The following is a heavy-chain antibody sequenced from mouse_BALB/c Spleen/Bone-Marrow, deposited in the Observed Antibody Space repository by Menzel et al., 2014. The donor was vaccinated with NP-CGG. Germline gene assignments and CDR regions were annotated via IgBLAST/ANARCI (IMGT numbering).Heavy chain of an antibody. CDR3: VRQFITTANYAMDY. CDR1: GFTFNTYA. Sequence: DVMLVESGGGLVQPKGSLKLSCAASGFTFNTYAMNWVRQAPGKGLEWVARIRSKSNNYATYYADSVKDRFTISRDDSQSMLYLQMNNLKTGDTAMYYCVRQFITTANYAMDYWGQGTSVTVSS. CDR2: IRSKSNNYAT. V-gene: IGHV10-1*02. J-gene: IGHJ4*01. D-gene: IGHD1-2*01.